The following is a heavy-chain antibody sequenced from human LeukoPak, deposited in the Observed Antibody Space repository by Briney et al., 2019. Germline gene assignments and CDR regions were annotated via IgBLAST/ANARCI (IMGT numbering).Heavy chain of an antibody. J-gene: IGHJ3*02. CDR2: ISNSGGTT. V-gene: IGHV3-23*01. D-gene: IGHD5/OR15-5a*01. CDR1: GFTFSNYK. CDR3: AESLRVSTVDAFDI. Sequence: GGSLRLSCAASGFTFSNYKMNWVRQAPGKGLEWVSGISNSGGTTYYADSVKGRFTISRDNSKNTLYLQMNSLRADDTAVYYCAESLRVSTVDAFDIWGQGTMVTVSS.